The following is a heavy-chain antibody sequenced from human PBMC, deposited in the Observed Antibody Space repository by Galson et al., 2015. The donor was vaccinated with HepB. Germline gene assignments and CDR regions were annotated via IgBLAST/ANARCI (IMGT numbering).Heavy chain of an antibody. CDR2: ISAYNGST. J-gene: IGHJ3*02. Sequence: SVKVSCKASGYTFTSYGISWVRQAPGQGLEWMGWISAYNGSTNYAQKLQGRVTMTTDTSTSTAYMELRSLRSDDTAVYYCARGLGVLDYDSSGYYGLDAFDIWGQGTMVTVSS. V-gene: IGHV1-18*04. CDR3: ARGLGVLDYDSSGYYGLDAFDI. CDR1: GYTFTSYG. D-gene: IGHD3-22*01.